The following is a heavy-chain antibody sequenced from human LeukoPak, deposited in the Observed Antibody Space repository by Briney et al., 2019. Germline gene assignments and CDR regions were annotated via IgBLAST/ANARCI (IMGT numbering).Heavy chain of an antibody. D-gene: IGHD3-10*01. J-gene: IGHJ4*02. V-gene: IGHV3-30*04. CDR3: ARVLGFGSPPAY. CDR2: ISFDGSDK. Sequence: GGSLRLSCVSSGFNFNSYPMHWVRQAPGKGLEWVGLISFDGSDKSYADSVEGRFTISRDNSKNTLYLQMNSLSAEDTAVYYCARVLGFGSPPAYWGQGTQVFVSS. CDR1: GFNFNSYP.